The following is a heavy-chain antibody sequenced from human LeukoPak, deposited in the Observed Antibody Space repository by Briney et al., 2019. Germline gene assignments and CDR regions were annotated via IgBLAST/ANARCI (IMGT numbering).Heavy chain of an antibody. J-gene: IGHJ3*02. Sequence: SETLSLTCTVSGGSISSYYWSWIRQPPGKGLEWIGYIYYSGNTNYNPSLKSRVTISVDTSKNQFSLKLSSVTAADTAVYYCAREVGATADGAFDIWGQGTMVTVSS. V-gene: IGHV4-59*13. D-gene: IGHD1-26*01. CDR2: IYYSGNT. CDR3: AREVGATADGAFDI. CDR1: GGSISSYY.